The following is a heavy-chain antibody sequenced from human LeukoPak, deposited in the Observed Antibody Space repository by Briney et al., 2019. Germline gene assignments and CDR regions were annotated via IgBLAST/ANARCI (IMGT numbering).Heavy chain of an antibody. CDR3: ARVYSRHFDY. V-gene: IGHV4-59*01. CDR1: GGSISSYY. Sequence: SETLSLTCTVSGGSISSYYWSWLRQPPGKGLEWIGYIYYSGSTNYNPSLKSRVTISVDTSKNQFSLKQTSVTAADTAVYYCARVYSRHFDYWGQGTLVTVSS. D-gene: IGHD1-14*01. CDR2: IYYSGST. J-gene: IGHJ4*02.